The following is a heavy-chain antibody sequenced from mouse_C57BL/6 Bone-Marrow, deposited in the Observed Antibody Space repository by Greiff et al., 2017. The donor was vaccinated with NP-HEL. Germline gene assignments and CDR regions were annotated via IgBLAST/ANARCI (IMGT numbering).Heavy chain of an antibody. Sequence: DVMLVESGGGLVKPGGSLKLSCAASGFTFSSYTMSWVRQTPEKRLEWVATISGGGGNTYYPDSVKGRFTISRDNAKNTLYLQMSSLRSEDTALYYCARRLGWYFDVWGTGTTVTVSS. D-gene: IGHD4-1*01. CDR1: GFTFSSYT. J-gene: IGHJ1*03. CDR2: ISGGGGNT. CDR3: ARRLGWYFDV. V-gene: IGHV5-9*01.